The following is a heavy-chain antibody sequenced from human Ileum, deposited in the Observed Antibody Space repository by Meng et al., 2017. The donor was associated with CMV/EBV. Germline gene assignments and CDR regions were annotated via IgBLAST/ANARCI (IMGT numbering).Heavy chain of an antibody. CDR2: IKQDGSEK. J-gene: IGHJ6*02. V-gene: IGHV3-7*01. Sequence: GESLKISCAASGFTFSSYWMSWVRQAPGKGLEWVANIKQDGSEKYYVDSVKGRFTISRDNAKNSLYLQMNSLRAEDTAVYYCAKRWSLYGMDVWGQGTTVTVSS. CDR1: GFTFSSYW. CDR3: AKRWSLYGMDV. D-gene: IGHD1-1*01.